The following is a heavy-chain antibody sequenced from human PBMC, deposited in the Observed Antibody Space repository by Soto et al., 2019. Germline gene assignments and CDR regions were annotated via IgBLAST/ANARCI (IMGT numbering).Heavy chain of an antibody. CDR1: GFTFSSYA. Sequence: GGSLRLSCAASGFTFSSYAMHWVRQAPGKGLEWVAVISYDGSNKYYADSVKGRFTISRDNSKNTLYLQMNSLRAEDTTVYYCARVKKTYDRSGYYYGIDYWGQGTLVTVSS. CDR3: ARVKKTYDRSGYYYGIDY. CDR2: ISYDGSNK. V-gene: IGHV3-30-3*01. J-gene: IGHJ4*02. D-gene: IGHD3-22*01.